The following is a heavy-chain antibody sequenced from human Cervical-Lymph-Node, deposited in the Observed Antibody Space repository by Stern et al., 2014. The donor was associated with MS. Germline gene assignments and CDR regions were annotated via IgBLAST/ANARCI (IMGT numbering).Heavy chain of an antibody. Sequence: VQLVESGGGVVQPGRSRRLSCAASGFTFSSYDLHWVRQGSGKGLEWVASISYDGSNKYYADSVKCRFTISRDNSKNTLFLQMNSLRTEDTAVYYCAKNPGGFTIDWGQGTLVTVSS. CDR2: ISYDGSNK. D-gene: IGHD3-3*01. CDR1: GFTFSSYD. CDR3: AKNPGGFTID. V-gene: IGHV3-30*18. J-gene: IGHJ4*02.